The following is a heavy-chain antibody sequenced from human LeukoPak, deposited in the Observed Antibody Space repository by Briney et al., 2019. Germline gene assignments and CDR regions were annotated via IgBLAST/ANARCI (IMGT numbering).Heavy chain of an antibody. V-gene: IGHV3-15*01. CDR2: IKSKTDGGTT. D-gene: IGHD6-13*01. J-gene: IGHJ3*02. CDR1: GFTFSNAW. CDR3: TTDSVIAAAGTSAFDI. Sequence: GGSLRLSCAASGFTFSNAWMSWVRQAPGKGLEWVGRIKSKTDGGTTEYAAPVKGRFTISREDSKNTLYLQMNSLKTDDTAMYYCTTDSVIAAAGTSAFDIWGQGTMVTVSS.